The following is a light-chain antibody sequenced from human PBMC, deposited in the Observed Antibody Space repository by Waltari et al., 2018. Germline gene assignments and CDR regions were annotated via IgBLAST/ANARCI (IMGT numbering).Light chain of an antibody. J-gene: IGKJ2*01. CDR2: GAS. V-gene: IGKV4-1*01. CDR3: QQYFTTPYT. Sequence: DIVLTQSPDSLTVSLGERVTFNCKSSQRLLYSSNNRNYLAWYQQRAGQSPKLLIYGASTREMGVPGRFRGSGSGTDFTLTISSLQAEDVAIYYCQQYFTTPYTFGRGTKLEIK. CDR1: QRLLYSSNNRNY.